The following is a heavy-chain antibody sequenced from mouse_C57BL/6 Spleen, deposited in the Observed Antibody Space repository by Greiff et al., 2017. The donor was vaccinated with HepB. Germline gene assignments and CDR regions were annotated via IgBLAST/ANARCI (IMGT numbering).Heavy chain of an antibody. CDR2: ISDGGSYT. CDR3: ARDPLDSSGYDWFAY. V-gene: IGHV5-4*01. Sequence: EVMLVESGGGLVKPGGSLKLSCAASGFTFSSYAMSWVRQTPEKRLEWVATISDGGSYTYYPDNVKGRFTISRDNAKNNLYLQMSHLKSEDTAMYYCARDPLDSSGYDWFAYWGQGTLVTGSA. D-gene: IGHD3-2*02. CDR1: GFTFSSYA. J-gene: IGHJ3*01.